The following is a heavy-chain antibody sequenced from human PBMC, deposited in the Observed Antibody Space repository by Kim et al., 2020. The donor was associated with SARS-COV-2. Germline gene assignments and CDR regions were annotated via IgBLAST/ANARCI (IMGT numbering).Heavy chain of an antibody. D-gene: IGHD3-3*01. CDR2: IYYSGST. J-gene: IGHJ3*02. CDR1: GGSISSYY. CDR3: ASSEYITSFGVVRAQGAFDI. V-gene: IGHV4-59*01. Sequence: SETLSLTCTVSGGSISSYYWSWIRQPPGKGLEWIGYIYYSGSTNYNPSLKSRVTISVDTSKNQFSLKLSSVTAADTAVYYCASSEYITSFGVVRAQGAFDIWGQGTMVTVSS.